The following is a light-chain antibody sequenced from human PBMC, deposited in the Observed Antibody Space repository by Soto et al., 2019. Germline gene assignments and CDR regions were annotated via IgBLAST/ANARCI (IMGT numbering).Light chain of an antibody. CDR2: DAS. CDR3: QQRSNWPTWT. Sequence: EIVLTQSPATLSLSPRERATLSCRASQSVSSYLAWYQQKPGQAPRLLIYDASNRATGIPARFSGSGSGTDVTLTISSLEPEDFAVYYCQQRSNWPTWTFGQGTKVEIK. CDR1: QSVSSY. V-gene: IGKV3-11*01. J-gene: IGKJ1*01.